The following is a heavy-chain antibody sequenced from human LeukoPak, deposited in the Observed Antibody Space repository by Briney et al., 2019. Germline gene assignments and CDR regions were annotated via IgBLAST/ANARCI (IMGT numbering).Heavy chain of an antibody. J-gene: IGHJ4*02. CDR2: ISYDGSNK. CDR3: ARGRGNDY. V-gene: IGHV3-30*03. CDR1: GFTFSSYG. Sequence: PGRSLRLSCAASGFTFSSYGMHWVRQAPGKGLEWVAVISYDGSNKYYADSVKGRFTISRDNSKNTLYLQMNSLRAEDTAVYYCARGRGNDYWGQGTLVTVSS.